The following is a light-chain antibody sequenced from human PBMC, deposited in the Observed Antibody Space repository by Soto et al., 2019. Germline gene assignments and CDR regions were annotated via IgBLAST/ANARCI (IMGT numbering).Light chain of an antibody. V-gene: IGKV3-20*01. Sequence: EIVLMQSPSTLSLSPGERATLSCRASQSVSNTFLSWYQQKPGQAPRLLFFDASSRATGIPDRFSGSGSGTDFTLTISRLEPEAFAVYFCQQYGNLPFTFGQGTKLEI. CDR3: QQYGNLPFT. J-gene: IGKJ2*01. CDR1: QSVSNTF. CDR2: DAS.